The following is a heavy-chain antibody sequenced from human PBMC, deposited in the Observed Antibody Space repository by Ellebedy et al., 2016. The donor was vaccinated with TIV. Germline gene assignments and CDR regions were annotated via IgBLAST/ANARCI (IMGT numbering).Heavy chain of an antibody. Sequence: MPSDTLSLTCIVSGYSIISTNYFWGWIRQPPGTGLEWIGSLNYGGATYFDPSLKSRVTMSLDTSKNQFSLTVNSVTAADTAIYYCASHRGVYSGWSFDYWGQGTLITVSS. CDR1: GYSIISTNYF. CDR2: LNYGGAT. CDR3: ASHRGVYSGWSFDY. V-gene: IGHV4-39*07. D-gene: IGHD5-12*01. J-gene: IGHJ4*02.